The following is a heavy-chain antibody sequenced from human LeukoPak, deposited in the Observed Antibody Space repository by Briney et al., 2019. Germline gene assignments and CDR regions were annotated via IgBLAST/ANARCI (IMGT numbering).Heavy chain of an antibody. CDR1: GGYISSSY. CDR2: IYYSGST. CDR3: ARQGPLTTAVTTRTNPFDY. J-gene: IGHJ4*02. V-gene: IGHV4-59*08. Sequence: SETLSLTCTVSGGYISSSYWSWIRQPPGKGLEWIGYIYYSGSTSYNPSLKCRVTISVDTSKNQFSLKLNSVTAADTAVYYCARQGPLTTAVTTRTNPFDYWGQGTLVTVSS. D-gene: IGHD4-11*01.